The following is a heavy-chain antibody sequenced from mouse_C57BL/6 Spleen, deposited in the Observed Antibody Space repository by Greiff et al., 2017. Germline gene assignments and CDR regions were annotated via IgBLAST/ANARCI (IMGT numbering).Heavy chain of an antibody. D-gene: IGHD2-4*01. CDR1: GYTFTSYW. Sequence: VQLQQPGTELVKPGASVKLSCKASGYTFTSYWMHWVKQRPGQGLEWIGNIIPSNGGTNYNEKFKSKATLTVDKSSSTAYMQLSSRTSEDAAVYCCARGYDYGRELDYWGQGTTLTVSA. J-gene: IGHJ2*01. CDR2: IIPSNGGT. V-gene: IGHV1-53*01. CDR3: ARGYDYGRELDY.